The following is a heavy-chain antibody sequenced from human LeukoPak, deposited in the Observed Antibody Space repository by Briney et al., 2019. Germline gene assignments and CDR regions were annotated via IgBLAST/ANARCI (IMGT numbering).Heavy chain of an antibody. CDR2: IKSKTDGGTT. Sequence: PGGSLRLSCAASGFTFSNAWMSWVRQAPGKGLEWVGRIKSKTDGGTTDYAAPVKGRFTISRDDSKNTLYLQMNSLKTEDTAVYYCTTDSYDSSGYYSLVGYWGQGTLSPSPQ. V-gene: IGHV3-15*01. CDR3: TTDSYDSSGYYSLVGY. D-gene: IGHD3-22*01. CDR1: GFTFSNAW. J-gene: IGHJ4*02.